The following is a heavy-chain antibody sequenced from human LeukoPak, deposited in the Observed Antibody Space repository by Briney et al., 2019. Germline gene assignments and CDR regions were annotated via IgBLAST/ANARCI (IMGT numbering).Heavy chain of an antibody. CDR3: ASGSESWGLLPKFYFDY. CDR2: VYSSGYT. CDR1: SGSNSSYY. D-gene: IGHD1-26*01. J-gene: IGHJ4*02. V-gene: IGHV4-59*01. Sequence: SETLSLTCTVSSGSNSSYYWSGIRQPPGKGVVWIGYVYSSGYTDHNPSLKSRVTISIDTSKNQFSLKLSSVTAADTAVYYCASGSESWGLLPKFYFDYWGQGTLVTVSS.